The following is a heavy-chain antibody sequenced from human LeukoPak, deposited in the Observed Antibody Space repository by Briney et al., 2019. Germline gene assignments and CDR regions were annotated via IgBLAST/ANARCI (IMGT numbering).Heavy chain of an antibody. Sequence: GGSLRLSCAASGFSFGSYAMHWVRQAPGKGLEWVAVISYDGSNKYYADSVKGRFTISRDNSKNTLYLQMNSLRAEDTAVYYCARDGEYCSGGSCYPSFQHWGQGTLVTVSS. J-gene: IGHJ1*01. V-gene: IGHV3-30-3*01. CDR2: ISYDGSNK. D-gene: IGHD2-15*01. CDR3: ARDGEYCSGGSCYPSFQH. CDR1: GFSFGSYA.